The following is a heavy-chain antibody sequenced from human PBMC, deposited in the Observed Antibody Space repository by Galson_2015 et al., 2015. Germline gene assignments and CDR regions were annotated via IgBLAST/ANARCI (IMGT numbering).Heavy chain of an antibody. J-gene: IGHJ6*02. CDR2: IYSGGST. CDR1: GFTVSSNY. Sequence: SLRLSCAASGFTVSSNYMSWVRQAPGKGLEWVSVIYSGGSTYYADSVKGRFTISRDNSKNTLYLQMNCLRAEDTAVYYCARHLQPTYSNYYYYYYGMDVWGQGTTVTVSS. V-gene: IGHV3-66*02. D-gene: IGHD4-11*01. CDR3: ARHLQPTYSNYYYYYYGMDV.